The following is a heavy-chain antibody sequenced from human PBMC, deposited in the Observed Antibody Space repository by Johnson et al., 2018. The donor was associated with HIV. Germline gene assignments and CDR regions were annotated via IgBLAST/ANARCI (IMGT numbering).Heavy chain of an antibody. Sequence: QVQLVESGGGVVQPGRSLRLSCAASGFTFSNYGIHWVRQAPGKGLEWLAVISYDVSNKYYADSVRGRLTISRDNSKNTLFLQMNSLRAEDTAVYYCANLPTRRSYYTLGAFDIWGQGTMVTVS. J-gene: IGHJ3*02. CDR2: ISYDVSNK. CDR3: ANLPTRRSYYTLGAFDI. D-gene: IGHD1-26*01. CDR1: GFTFSNYG. V-gene: IGHV3-30*18.